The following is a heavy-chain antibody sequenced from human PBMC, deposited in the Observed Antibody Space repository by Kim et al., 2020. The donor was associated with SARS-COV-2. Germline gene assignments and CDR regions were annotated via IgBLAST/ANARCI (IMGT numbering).Heavy chain of an antibody. J-gene: IGHJ6*02. Sequence: SETLSLTCTVSGGYINSNTYFWVWIRQPPGKGLEWIGSVFYSGSTYYNPSLRSRLTVSVDTSKSQFFLKLTSVTAADTAIYYCANTGGQGSFYGLDVWGQGTSVTVSS. V-gene: IGHV4-39*01. CDR2: VFYSGST. CDR3: ANTGGQGSFYGLDV. CDR1: GGYINSNTYF. D-gene: IGHD6-13*01.